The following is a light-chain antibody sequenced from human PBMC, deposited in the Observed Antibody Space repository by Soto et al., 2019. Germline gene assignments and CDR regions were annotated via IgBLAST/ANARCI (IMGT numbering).Light chain of an antibody. V-gene: IGKV1-12*01. CDR2: TAS. CDR1: QDIGYS. Sequence: DIQMTQPPSSVSASVGDRVTITCRASQDIGYSLAWFQQKPGEAPRLLIYTASSLHSGVPSRFSGSGSRTDFTLTISSLQPEDFATDYCQQGNSFPLTFGGGTKGEIK. CDR3: QQGNSFPLT. J-gene: IGKJ4*01.